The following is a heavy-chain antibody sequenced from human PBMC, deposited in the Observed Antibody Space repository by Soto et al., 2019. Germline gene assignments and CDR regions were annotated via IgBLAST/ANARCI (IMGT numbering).Heavy chain of an antibody. CDR2: IYPGDSDT. CDR3: ASHYYDSSGYRYYYGMDV. J-gene: IGHJ6*02. CDR1: GYSFTSYW. Sequence: GESLKISCKGSGYSFTSYWIGWVRQMPGKGLEWMGIIYPGDSDTRYRPSFQGQVTISADKSISTAYPQWSSLKASDTAMYYCASHYYDSSGYRYYYGMDVWGQGTTVTVSS. D-gene: IGHD3-22*01. V-gene: IGHV5-51*01.